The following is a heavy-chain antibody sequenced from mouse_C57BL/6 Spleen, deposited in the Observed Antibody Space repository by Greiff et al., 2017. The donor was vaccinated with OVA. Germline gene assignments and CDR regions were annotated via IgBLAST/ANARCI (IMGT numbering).Heavy chain of an antibody. CDR3: ARHEDQDYYGSTSFDY. Sequence: VKLVESGAELVKPGASVKLSCKASGYTFTEYTIHWVQQRSGQGLEWIGWFYTGGGSIKYNEKLKDRATLTADKSSSTVYMELSRLTPEDAAVYFCARHEDQDYYGSTSFDYWGQGTTLTVSS. V-gene: IGHV1-62-2*01. CDR2: FYTGGGSI. CDR1: GYTFTEYT. J-gene: IGHJ2*01. D-gene: IGHD1-1*01.